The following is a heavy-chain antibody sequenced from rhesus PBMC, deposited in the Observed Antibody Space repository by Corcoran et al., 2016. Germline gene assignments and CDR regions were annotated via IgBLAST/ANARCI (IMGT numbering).Heavy chain of an antibody. Sequence: QVQLQESGPGLVKPSETQSLTCAVSGGSIRSYWWGWIRQPPGKGLEWIGQIYGGSGRTNYNPSLKSRVTISSDTSKNQFSLKLSSVTAADTAVYYCAQDIGYFEFWGQGALVTVSS. CDR3: AQDIGYFEF. CDR1: GGSIRSYW. J-gene: IGHJ1*01. V-gene: IGHV4-147*01. CDR2: IYGGSGRT.